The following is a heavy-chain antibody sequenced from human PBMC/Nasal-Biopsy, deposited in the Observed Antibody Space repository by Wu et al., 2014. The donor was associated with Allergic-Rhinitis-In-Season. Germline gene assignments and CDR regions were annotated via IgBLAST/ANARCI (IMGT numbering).Heavy chain of an antibody. J-gene: IGHJ3*02. Sequence: HWVPPGSRQGLEWVAVISYDGSNKYYADSVKGRFTISRDNSKNTLYLQMNSLRAEDTAVYYCARDQAKAVTTKLPDAFDIWAKGQWSPSLQ. CDR2: ISYDGSNK. V-gene: IGHV3-30*04. CDR3: ARDQAKAVTTKLPDAFDI. D-gene: IGHD4-17*01.